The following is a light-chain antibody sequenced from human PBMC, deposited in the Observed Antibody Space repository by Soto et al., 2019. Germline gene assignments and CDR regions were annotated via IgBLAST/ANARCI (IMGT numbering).Light chain of an antibody. V-gene: IGKV1-39*01. CDR3: QQSYSTGYT. CDR2: AAS. J-gene: IGKJ2*01. CDR1: RTIIGY. Sequence: DIQMTQSPSSLSASVGDRVTITCRASRTIIGYLNWYQLKPGKAPKLLIYAASILHSGVTSRFSGSGSGTDFTLTISGLQREDFAPYYCQQSYSTGYTFGQGTKVDIK.